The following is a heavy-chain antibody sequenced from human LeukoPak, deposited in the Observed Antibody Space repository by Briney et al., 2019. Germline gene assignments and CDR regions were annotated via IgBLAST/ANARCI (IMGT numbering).Heavy chain of an antibody. D-gene: IGHD3-10*01. Sequence: GGSLRLSCAASGLTFSKYSMTWVRQAPGKGLEWVSFIDTSSTTMYYTDSVKGRFTISRDNAKNSLYLEMNNLRAEDTAVYYCARGMVNYYGSADRWGQGALVIVSS. CDR1: GLTFSKYS. V-gene: IGHV3-48*04. CDR3: ARGMVNYYGSADR. CDR2: IDTSSTTM. J-gene: IGHJ4*02.